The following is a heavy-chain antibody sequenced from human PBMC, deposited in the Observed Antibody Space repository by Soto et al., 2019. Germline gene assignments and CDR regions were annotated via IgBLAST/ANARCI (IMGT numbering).Heavy chain of an antibody. CDR2: ISYDGSNK. J-gene: IGHJ6*02. V-gene: IGHV3-30*18. CDR3: AKEFWSGPMDV. CDR1: GFTFSSYG. Sequence: QVQLVESGGGVVQPGRSLRLSCAASGFTFSSYGMHWVRQAPGKGLEWVAVISYDGSNKYYADSVKGRFTISRDNSKNTLYLQMNSLRAEDTAVYYWAKEFWSGPMDVWGQGTTVTVSS. D-gene: IGHD3-3*01.